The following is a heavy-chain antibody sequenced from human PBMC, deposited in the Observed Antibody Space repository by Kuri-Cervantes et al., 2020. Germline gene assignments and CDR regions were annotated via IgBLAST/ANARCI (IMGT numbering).Heavy chain of an antibody. J-gene: IGHJ4*02. D-gene: IGHD5-24*01. CDR1: GFTFSSYW. CDR3: ARLDGRDGYNRREY. CDR2: IYSGGST. V-gene: IGHV3-53*01. Sequence: GESLKISCAASGFTFSSYWMHWVRQAPGKGLEWVSVIYSGGSTYYADSVKGRFTISRDNSKNMLYLQMNSLRAEDTAVYYCARLDGRDGYNRREYWGQGTLVTVSS.